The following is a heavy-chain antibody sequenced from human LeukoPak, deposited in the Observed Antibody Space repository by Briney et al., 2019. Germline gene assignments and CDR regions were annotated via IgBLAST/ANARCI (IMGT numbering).Heavy chain of an antibody. J-gene: IGHJ6*03. Sequence: GGSLRLSCAASGFTFSSYSMNWVRQAPGTGLEGVSYISSSSSTIYYADSVKGRFTISRDNAKNSLYLQMNSLRAEDTAVYYCARERYYYDSSGFIRDYYMDVWGKGTTVTVSS. CDR1: GFTFSSYS. CDR3: ARERYYYDSSGFIRDYYMDV. CDR2: ISSSSSTI. D-gene: IGHD3-22*01. V-gene: IGHV3-48*01.